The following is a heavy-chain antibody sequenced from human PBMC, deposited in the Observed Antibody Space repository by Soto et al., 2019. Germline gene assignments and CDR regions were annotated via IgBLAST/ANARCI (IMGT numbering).Heavy chain of an antibody. CDR2: IYWDGEK. Sequence: QITLKESGPTLVKPTQTLTLTCTFSGFSLITSGVGVGWFRQPPGKALEWLALIYWDGEKRYSPSLKSRLTITKDSSRNQVVLTMTNMDPVDTATYFCAHRQTYMVRGANAFDIWGQGTLVTVSS. CDR1: GFSLITSGVG. J-gene: IGHJ3*02. V-gene: IGHV2-5*02. D-gene: IGHD3-10*01. CDR3: AHRQTYMVRGANAFDI.